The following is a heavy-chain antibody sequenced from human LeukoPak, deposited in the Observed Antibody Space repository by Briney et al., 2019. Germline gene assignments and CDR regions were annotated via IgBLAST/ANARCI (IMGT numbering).Heavy chain of an antibody. CDR3: ARLFSSWDEYYFDY. J-gene: IGHJ4*02. CDR2: IYYSGST. CDR1: GGSISSGGYY. D-gene: IGHD6-13*01. V-gene: IGHV4-31*03. Sequence: SQTLSLTCTVSGGSISSGGYYWSWIRQHPGKGLEWIVYIYYSGSTYYNPSLKSRVTISVDTSKNQFSLKLSSVTAADTAVYYCARLFSSWDEYYFDYWGQGTLVTVSS.